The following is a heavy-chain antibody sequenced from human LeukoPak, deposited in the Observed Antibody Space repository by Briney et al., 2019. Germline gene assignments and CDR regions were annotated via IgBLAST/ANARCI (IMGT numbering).Heavy chain of an antibody. J-gene: IGHJ3*02. V-gene: IGHV3-30*02. CDR2: IQYDGSNK. D-gene: IGHD6-13*01. CDR1: GFTFSSHG. CDR3: AAEGRIAAEVAFDI. Sequence: GGSLRLSCAASGFTFSSHGMHWVRQAPGKGLEWVAFIQYDGSNKKYADAVKGRFTISRDNSKNTLYLQMNSLRAEDTAVYYCAAEGRIAAEVAFDIWGQGTTVTVSS.